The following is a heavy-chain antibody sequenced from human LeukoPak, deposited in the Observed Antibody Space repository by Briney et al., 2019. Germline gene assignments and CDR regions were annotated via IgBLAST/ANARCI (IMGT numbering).Heavy chain of an antibody. CDR3: AKGAYGDYVLTAFDI. CDR1: GFTLTSYT. V-gene: IGHV3-23*01. J-gene: IGHJ3*02. Sequence: RGSLTLSCAASGFTLTSYTMSWVRQAPGKGLEWVSSLRGAARTPYYAESVKGRFTISRDNAKNSLYLQMNSLRAEDMALYYCAKGAYGDYVLTAFDIWGQGTMVTVSS. D-gene: IGHD4-17*01. CDR2: LRGAARTP.